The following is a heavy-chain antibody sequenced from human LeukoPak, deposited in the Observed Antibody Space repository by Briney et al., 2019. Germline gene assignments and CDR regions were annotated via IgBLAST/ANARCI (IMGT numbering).Heavy chain of an antibody. CDR1: GGSISSYY. J-gene: IGHJ4*02. CDR2: IFHSGGT. D-gene: IGHD3-16*01. Sequence: SETLSLTCTVTGGSISSYYWSWIRQPPGKGLEWIGCIFHSGGTDYNPSLKSRVTISVDTSKNQFSLKLSSVTAADTAVYYCARGVALLSFGFDFWGPGTLVTVSS. V-gene: IGHV4-59*01. CDR3: ARGVALLSFGFDF.